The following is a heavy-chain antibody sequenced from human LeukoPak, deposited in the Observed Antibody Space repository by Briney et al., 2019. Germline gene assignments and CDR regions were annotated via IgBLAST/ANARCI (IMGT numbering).Heavy chain of an antibody. CDR3: ARDPVPVVPAAIDYYYHMDV. Sequence: ASETLSLTCTVSGGSISSYYWSWIRQPAGKGLEWIGRIYTSGSTNYNPSLKSRVTMSVDTSKNQFSLKLSSVTAADTAVYYCARDPVPVVPAAIDYYYHMDVWGKGTTVTVSS. CDR1: GGSISSYY. J-gene: IGHJ6*03. V-gene: IGHV4-4*07. CDR2: IYTSGST. D-gene: IGHD2-2*01.